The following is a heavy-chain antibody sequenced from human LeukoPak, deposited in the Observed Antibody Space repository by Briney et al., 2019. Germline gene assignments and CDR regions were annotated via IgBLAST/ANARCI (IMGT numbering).Heavy chain of an antibody. Sequence: ASVKVSCKASGGTFSSYAISWVRQAPGQGLEWMGGIIPIFGTANYAQKFQGRVTITTDESTSTAYMELSSLRSEDTAVYYCAREVQGSSSPGRDWFDPWGQGTLVTVSS. J-gene: IGHJ5*02. CDR3: AREVQGSSSPGRDWFDP. CDR2: IIPIFGTA. CDR1: GGTFSSYA. D-gene: IGHD6-6*01. V-gene: IGHV1-69*05.